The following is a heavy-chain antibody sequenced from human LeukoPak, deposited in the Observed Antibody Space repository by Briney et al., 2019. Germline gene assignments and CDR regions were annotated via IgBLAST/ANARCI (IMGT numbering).Heavy chain of an antibody. CDR1: GFTFNIHG. V-gene: IGHV3-23*01. Sequence: PGGSLRLSCAASGFTFNIHGMNWVRQAPGKGPEWVSGICPSGDKTYYADSVKGRFTISRDNSENTVYLQMNSLRVEDTAVYYCAKDIDWLAFEDWGQGTLVTVSS. J-gene: IGHJ4*02. D-gene: IGHD6-19*01. CDR3: AKDIDWLAFED. CDR2: ICPSGDKT.